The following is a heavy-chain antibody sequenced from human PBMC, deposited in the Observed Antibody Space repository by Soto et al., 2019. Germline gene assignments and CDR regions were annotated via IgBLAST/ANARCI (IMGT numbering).Heavy chain of an antibody. J-gene: IGHJ6*03. D-gene: IGHD3-3*01. V-gene: IGHV1-18*01. CDR2: ISAYNGNT. Sequence: ASVKVSCKASGYTFTRYGISWVRQAPGQRLEWIGWISAYNGNTNYAQKLQGRVTMTTDTSTSTAYMELRSLRSDDTAVYYCARGYYDFWSGYYQGYYYYMDVWGKGTTVTVSS. CDR3: ARGYYDFWSGYYQGYYYYMDV. CDR1: GYTFTRYG.